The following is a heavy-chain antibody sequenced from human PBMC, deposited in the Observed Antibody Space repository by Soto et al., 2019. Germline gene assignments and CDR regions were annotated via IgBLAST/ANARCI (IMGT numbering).Heavy chain of an antibody. J-gene: IGHJ5*02. CDR2: IYYSGST. CDR3: ERRERAVGTDWWFAP. CDR1: GGSISSSSFH. D-gene: IGHD3-9*01. Sequence: PSETLSLTCTVSGGSISSSSFHWGWIRQPPGKGLEWIGRIYYSGSTYYSPSLKSRVTISVDTSKNQFSLKLSSVTAPDTAVYYGERRERAVGTDWWFAPWGKEPLLTLSS. V-gene: IGHV4-39*01.